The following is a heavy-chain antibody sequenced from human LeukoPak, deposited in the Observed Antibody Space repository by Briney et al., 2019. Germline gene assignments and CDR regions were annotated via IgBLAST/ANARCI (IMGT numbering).Heavy chain of an antibody. J-gene: IGHJ4*02. V-gene: IGHV1-2*06. CDR1: GYTFSGYY. Sequence: ASVKVSCKASGYTFSGYYMHWVRQAPGQGLEWMGRINPNSGGTNSAQKFQGRVTMTRDTSISTAYMELSRLRFDDTAVYYCARAVGAAAGYFDYWGQGTLVTVSS. CDR2: INPNSGGT. CDR3: ARAVGAAAGYFDY. D-gene: IGHD6-13*01.